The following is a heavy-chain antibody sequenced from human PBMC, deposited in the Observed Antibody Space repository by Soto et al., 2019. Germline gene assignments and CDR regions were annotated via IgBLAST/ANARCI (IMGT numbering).Heavy chain of an antibody. V-gene: IGHV2-5*02. CDR3: AHRQRTVVVGAPFDL. J-gene: IGHJ4*02. D-gene: IGHD2-15*01. Sequence: QITLRESGPTLVQPTQTHTLTCTLSGVSLTTSGVGVGWIRQPPGKALEWLALIYWDDDKRFSPSLKSRLAITRDTSKNQVVMTMTDMAPVDTAIYYCAHRQRTVVVGAPFDLWGQGSQVTVSS. CDR2: IYWDDDK. CDR1: GVSLTTSGVG.